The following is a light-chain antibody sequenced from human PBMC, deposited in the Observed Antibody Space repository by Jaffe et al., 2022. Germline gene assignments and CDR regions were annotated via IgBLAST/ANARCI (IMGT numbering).Light chain of an antibody. Sequence: QSVLTQPPSVSAAPGQKVTISCSGSTSNIGNNDVSWYHHFPGTAPKLLIYDNNKRPSGIPDRFSGSKSGTSATLGITGLQTGDEGDYYCATWETSLSVVIFGGGTKLTVL. V-gene: IGLV1-51*01. CDR1: TSNIGNND. CDR2: DNN. CDR3: ATWETSLSVVI. J-gene: IGLJ2*01.